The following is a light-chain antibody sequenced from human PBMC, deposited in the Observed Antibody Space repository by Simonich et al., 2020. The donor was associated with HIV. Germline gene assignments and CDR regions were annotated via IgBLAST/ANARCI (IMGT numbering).Light chain of an antibody. CDR2: GTS. J-gene: IGKJ1*01. Sequence: EILMTQSPATLSVSPGERATLSCRASQTVSSNLAWYQQGPGQAPRLLMYGTSTRATGIPARFSGSGSGTEFTLTISSMQSEDFAVYYCQQYSKWSKTFGQGTKVEIK. V-gene: IGKV3-15*01. CDR3: QQYSKWSKT. CDR1: QTVSSN.